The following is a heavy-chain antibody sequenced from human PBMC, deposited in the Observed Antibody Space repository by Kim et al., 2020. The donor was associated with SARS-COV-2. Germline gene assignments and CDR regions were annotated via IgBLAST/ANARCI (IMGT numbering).Heavy chain of an antibody. CDR1: GYTFTGYY. CDR3: VICPLITGTHQYYYYYYGMDV. J-gene: IGHJ6*02. V-gene: IGHV1-2*02. CDR2: INPNSGGT. D-gene: IGHD1-7*01. Sequence: ASVKVSCKASGYTFTGYYMHWVRQAPGQGLEWMGWINPNSGGTNYAQKFQGRVTMTRDTSISTAYMELSRLRSDDTAVYYCVICPLITGTHQYYYYYYGMDVWGQGTTVTVSS.